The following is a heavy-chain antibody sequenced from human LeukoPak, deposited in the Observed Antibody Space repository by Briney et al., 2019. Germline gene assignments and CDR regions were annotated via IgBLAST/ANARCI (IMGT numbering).Heavy chain of an antibody. CDR1: GFTFSSYE. V-gene: IGHV3-48*03. Sequence: GGSLRLSCAASGFTFSSYEMNWVRQAPGKGLEWVSYISSSGSSIYYADSVKGRFTISRDNAKNSLYLQMNSLRAEDTAVYYCARDDYYLLAAAYYFDYWGQGTLVTVSS. J-gene: IGHJ4*02. CDR3: ARDDYYLLAAAYYFDY. D-gene: IGHD6-13*01. CDR2: ISSSGSSI.